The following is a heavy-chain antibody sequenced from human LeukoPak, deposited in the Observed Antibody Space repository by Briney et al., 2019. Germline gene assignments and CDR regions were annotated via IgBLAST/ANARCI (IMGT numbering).Heavy chain of an antibody. CDR2: ISAYNGNT. J-gene: IGHJ4*02. CDR1: GYTFTSYG. V-gene: IGHV1-18*01. CDR3: ARDYAVGYSGYDGY. Sequence: ASVKVSCKASGYTFTSYGISWVRQAPGQGLEWMGWISAYNGNTNYAQKLQGRVTMTTDTSTSTAYMELRSLRSDDTAVYYCARDYAVGYSGYDGYWGQGTLVTVSS. D-gene: IGHD5-12*01.